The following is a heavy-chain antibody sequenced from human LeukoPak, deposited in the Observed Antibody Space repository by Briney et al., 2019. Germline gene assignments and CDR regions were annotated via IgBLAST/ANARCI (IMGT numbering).Heavy chain of an antibody. Sequence: GASVKVSCKASGYTFTGYYMHWVRQAPGQGLEWMGWINPNSGGTNYAQKFQGRVTMTRDTSISTAYMELSRLRSDDTAVYYCARDLTYYYGSGSYEGFDPWGQGTLVTVSS. D-gene: IGHD3-10*01. CDR3: ARDLTYYYGSGSYEGFDP. CDR2: INPNSGGT. CDR1: GYTFTGYY. V-gene: IGHV1-2*02. J-gene: IGHJ5*02.